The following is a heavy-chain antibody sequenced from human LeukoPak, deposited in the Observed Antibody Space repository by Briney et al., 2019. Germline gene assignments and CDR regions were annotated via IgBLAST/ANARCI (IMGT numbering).Heavy chain of an antibody. D-gene: IGHD3-3*01. CDR1: GGSISNNY. Sequence: SETLSLTCTVSGGSISNNYWSWRRQPPGKGLEWIGYIYDGLNTNYNPSLRSRVTISADTSKNQFSLQLTSVTAADTAVYYCARAGWGDDSWSGPAINWVDPWGQGTLITVSS. CDR3: ARAGWGDDSWSGPAINWVDP. CDR2: IYDGLNT. V-gene: IGHV4-59*01. J-gene: IGHJ5*02.